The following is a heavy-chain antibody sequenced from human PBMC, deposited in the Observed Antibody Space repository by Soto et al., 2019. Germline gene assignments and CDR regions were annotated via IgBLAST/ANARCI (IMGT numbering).Heavy chain of an antibody. J-gene: IGHJ5*02. D-gene: IGHD3-16*01. CDR3: ARDGGSYAFDP. Sequence: GGSLRLSCASSGFTFSNYAGHWARQAPGKGLEYVSAISSNGDTTYYANSVKGRFTISRDNSKNTVFLQMGSLRTEDMAVYYCARDGGSYAFDPWGQGTLVTAPQ. CDR1: GFTFSNYA. V-gene: IGHV3-64*01. CDR2: ISSNGDTT.